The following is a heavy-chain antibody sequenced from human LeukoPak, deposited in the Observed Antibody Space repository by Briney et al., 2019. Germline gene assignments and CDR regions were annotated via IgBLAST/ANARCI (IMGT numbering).Heavy chain of an antibody. V-gene: IGHV4-38-2*02. J-gene: IGHJ4*02. CDR1: GYSISSGYY. Sequence: SETLSLTCAVSGYSISSGYYWGWIRQPPGKGLEWIGGIYHSGTTYYNPSLKSRVTISVDMSKNQFSLKLSSVTAADTAVYYCARDTYCSSTSCGGGDYWGQGTLVTVSS. D-gene: IGHD2-2*01. CDR3: ARDTYCSSTSCGGGDY. CDR2: IYHSGTT.